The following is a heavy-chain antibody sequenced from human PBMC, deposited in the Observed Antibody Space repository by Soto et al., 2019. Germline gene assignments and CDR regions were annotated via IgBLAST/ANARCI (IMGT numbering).Heavy chain of an antibody. CDR3: ARARQWEQLPY. V-gene: IGHV1-18*04. D-gene: IGHD1-26*01. J-gene: IGHJ4*02. CDR2: VSAYNRNT. CDR1: GYTFANYG. Sequence: QVQLVQSGAEVKKPGASVKVSCKASGYTFANYGITWVRQAPGQGLEWMGWVSAYNRNTNYAQKFEDRVTMTTDTSTGTAYFELKSLRSDDTATYFCARARQWEQLPYWGQGTQVTVSS.